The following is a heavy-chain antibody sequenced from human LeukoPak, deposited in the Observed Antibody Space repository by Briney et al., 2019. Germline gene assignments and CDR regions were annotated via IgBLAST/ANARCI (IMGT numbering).Heavy chain of an antibody. V-gene: IGHV3-23*01. CDR2: ISGRGGTT. D-gene: IGHD3-22*01. CDR3: ARDPRESYYDSSGYYYDY. Sequence: PGGSLRLSCAASAFTFSSYAMSWVRQAPGKGLEWVSAISGRGGTTYYADSVKGRFTISRDNSKNTLYLLMNSLRAEDTAVYYCARDPRESYYDSSGYYYDYWGQGTLVTVSP. CDR1: AFTFSSYA. J-gene: IGHJ4*02.